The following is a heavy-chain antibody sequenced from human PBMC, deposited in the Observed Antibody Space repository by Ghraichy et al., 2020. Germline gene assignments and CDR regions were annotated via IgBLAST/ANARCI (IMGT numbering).Heavy chain of an antibody. CDR2: IKQDGSDK. Sequence: ETLSLTCAASGFIFSSSWMTWVRQAPGKGLEWVANIKQDGSDKYYVDSVKGRFTISRDNAKNSLYLQMNSLRAEDTAVYYCARETYSSSLDYWGQGTLVTVSS. D-gene: IGHD6-6*01. CDR1: GFIFSSSW. J-gene: IGHJ4*02. V-gene: IGHV3-7*01. CDR3: ARETYSSSLDY.